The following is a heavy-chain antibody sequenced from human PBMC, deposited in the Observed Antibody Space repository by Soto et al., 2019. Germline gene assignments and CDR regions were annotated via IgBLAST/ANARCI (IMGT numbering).Heavy chain of an antibody. D-gene: IGHD3-9*01. CDR3: ASSPWGAAYDIPPYYYCMDV. Sequence: QVQLVQSGAEVKKPGSSVKVSCKASGGTFSSYAISWVRQAPGQGLEWMGGIIPIFGTANYAQKFQGRVTITADESTSTAYMDLSSVRSEDTAVYYCASSPWGAAYDIPPYYYCMDVWGQVTTVTVSS. CDR2: IIPIFGTA. J-gene: IGHJ6*02. V-gene: IGHV1-69*01. CDR1: GGTFSSYA.